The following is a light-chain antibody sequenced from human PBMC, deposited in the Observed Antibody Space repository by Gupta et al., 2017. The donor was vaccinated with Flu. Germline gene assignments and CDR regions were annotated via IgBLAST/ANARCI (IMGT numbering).Light chain of an antibody. CDR3: QQRSNWPKVT. CDR1: QNVNNY. CDR2: DAS. J-gene: IGKJ4*01. Sequence: ERATLSCRASQNVNNYLAWYQHKPGQAPRLLIYDASNRATGIPARFSGSGSGTDFTLTISRLEPEDFALYYCQQRSNWPKVTFGGGTKVEIK. V-gene: IGKV3-11*01.